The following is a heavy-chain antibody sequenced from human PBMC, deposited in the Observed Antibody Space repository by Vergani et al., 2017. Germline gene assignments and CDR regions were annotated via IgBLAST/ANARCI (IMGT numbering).Heavy chain of an antibody. CDR2: IIPIFGTA. CDR1: GGTFSSYA. D-gene: IGHD1-14*01. J-gene: IGHJ6*02. V-gene: IGHV1-69*12. CDR3: ASRITSQNIENPEEDGMDV. Sequence: QVQLVQSGAGVKKPGSSVKVSCKASGGTFSSYAISWVRQAPGQGLEWMGGIIPIFGTANYAQKFQGRVTITADESTSTAYMELSSLRSEDTAVYYCASRITSQNIENPEEDGMDVWGQGTTVTVSS.